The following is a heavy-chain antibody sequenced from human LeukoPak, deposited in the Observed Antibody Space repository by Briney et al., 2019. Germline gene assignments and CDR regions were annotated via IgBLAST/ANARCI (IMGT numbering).Heavy chain of an antibody. CDR1: GYTFTGYY. CDR2: ISAYNGNT. Sequence: GASVTVSFKASGYTFTGYYMHWVRQAPGQGLEWMGWISAYNGNTNYAQKLQGRVTMTTDTSTSTAYMELRSLRSDDTAVYYCARSRWIRGIAVAGISEDFGWFDPWGRGTLVTVSS. J-gene: IGHJ5*02. CDR3: ARSRWIRGIAVAGISEDFGWFDP. D-gene: IGHD6-19*01. V-gene: IGHV1-18*04.